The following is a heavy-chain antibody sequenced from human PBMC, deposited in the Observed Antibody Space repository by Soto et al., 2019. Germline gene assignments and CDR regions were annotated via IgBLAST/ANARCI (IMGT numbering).Heavy chain of an antibody. Sequence: SETLSLTCTVYGGSFSSFYWSWIRQSPGKGLEWIGEIHHSGTTNYNPSLKSRVTISVDTSKNQFSLELSSVTAADTARYYCGSYVSGTYYSGYLFDFGSQGSRVPVSS. CDR2: IHHSGTT. CDR1: GGSFSSFY. D-gene: IGHD3-10*01. CDR3: GSYVSGTYYSGYLFDF. V-gene: IGHV4-34*01. J-gene: IGHJ4*02.